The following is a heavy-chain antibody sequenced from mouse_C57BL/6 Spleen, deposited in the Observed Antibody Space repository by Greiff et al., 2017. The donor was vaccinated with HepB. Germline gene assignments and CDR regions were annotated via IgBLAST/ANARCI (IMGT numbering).Heavy chain of an antibody. J-gene: IGHJ3*01. V-gene: IGHV5-17*01. CDR2: ISSGSSTI. CDR1: GFTFSDYG. CDR3: ATELWFAY. Sequence: EVQVVESGGGLVKPGGSLKLSCAASGFTFSDYGMHWVRQAPEKGLEWVAYISSGSSTIYYADTVKGRFTISRDNAKNTLFLQMTSLRSEDTAMYYCATELWFAYWGQGTLVTVSA.